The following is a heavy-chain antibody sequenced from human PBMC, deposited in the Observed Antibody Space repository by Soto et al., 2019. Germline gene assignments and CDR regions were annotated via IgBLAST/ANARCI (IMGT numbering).Heavy chain of an antibody. J-gene: IGHJ4*02. CDR3: ARGGGGGLFEH. V-gene: IGHV3-11*06. Sequence: GGSLRLSCATSGFPFSDYYMSWIRQAPGKGLEWLSHISPKSTYRNYADSVKGRFTISRDNAKSSLFLQMNSLGVEDTAVYYCARGGGGGLFEHWGQGVLVTVSS. CDR2: ISPKSTYR. CDR1: GFPFSDYY. D-gene: IGHD2-21*01.